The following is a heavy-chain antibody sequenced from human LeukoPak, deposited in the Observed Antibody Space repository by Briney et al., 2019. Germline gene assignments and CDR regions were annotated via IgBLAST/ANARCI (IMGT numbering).Heavy chain of an antibody. CDR1: GDSVSTNSVA. Sequence: SQTLSLTCAISGDSVSTNSVAWNWIWQSPSRGLEWLGRTYYRSKWYNDYAVSVKSRITINPDTSKNQFSLKLNSVTAADTAVYYCARGTHPYGDYVGLDYWGQGTLVTVSS. CDR3: ARGTHPYGDYVGLDY. J-gene: IGHJ4*02. V-gene: IGHV6-1*01. CDR2: TYYRSKWYN. D-gene: IGHD4-17*01.